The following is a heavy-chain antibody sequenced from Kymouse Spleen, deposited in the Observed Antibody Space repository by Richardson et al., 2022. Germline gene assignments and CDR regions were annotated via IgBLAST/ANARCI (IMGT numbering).Heavy chain of an antibody. J-gene: IGHJ4*02. CDR3: ARDRMVRGVPLGY. CDR2: ISSSSSYI. Sequence: EVQLVESGGGLVKPGGSLRLSCAASGFTFSSYSMNWVRQAPGKGLEWVSSISSSSSYIYYADSVKGRFTISRDNAKNSLYLQMNSLRAEDTAVYYCARDRMVRGVPLGYWGQGTLVTVSS. CDR1: GFTFSSYS. V-gene: IGHV3-21*03. D-gene: IGHD3-10*01.